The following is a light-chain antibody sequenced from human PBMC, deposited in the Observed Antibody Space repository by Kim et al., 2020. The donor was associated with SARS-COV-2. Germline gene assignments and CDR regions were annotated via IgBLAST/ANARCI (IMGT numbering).Light chain of an antibody. CDR1: QGISSY. V-gene: IGKV1-8*01. CDR3: QQYYSYPYT. Sequence: SAPTGDRVTITCRASQGISSYLAWYQPKPGKAPKLLIYAASTLQSWVPSRFSGSGSGTDFTLTISCLQSEDFATYYCQQYYSYPYTFGQGKKLELK. CDR2: AAS. J-gene: IGKJ2*01.